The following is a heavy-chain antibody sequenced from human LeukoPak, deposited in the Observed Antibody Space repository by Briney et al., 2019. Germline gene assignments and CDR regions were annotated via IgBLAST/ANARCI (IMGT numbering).Heavy chain of an antibody. CDR1: GDSVSSNSAA. V-gene: IGHV6-1*01. CDR2: TYYRSKWYN. Sequence: SQTLSLTCAISGDSVSSNSAAWNWIRQSPSRGLEWLGRTYYRSKWYNDYAESVKSRITINPDTSKNQFSLQLNSVTPEDTAVYYCARAMEYSGSWNWVDYWGQGTLVTVSS. J-gene: IGHJ5*01. CDR3: ARAMEYSGSWNWVDY. D-gene: IGHD1-26*01.